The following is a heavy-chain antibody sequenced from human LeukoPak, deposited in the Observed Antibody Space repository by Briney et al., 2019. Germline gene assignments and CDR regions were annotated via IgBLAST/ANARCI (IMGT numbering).Heavy chain of an antibody. V-gene: IGHV3-23*01. CDR1: GFTFNTYA. CDR2: VSSGGGSTGTT. D-gene: IGHD2-21*01. Sequence: GGSLRLSCAASGFTFNTYAMTWVRQAPGKGLEWVSTVSSGGGSTGTTYYADSVKGRFTISRDNSKNTLYLQMNSLRAEDTAVYYCAKDRFKYSGGGMDVWGIGTTVTVSS. J-gene: IGHJ6*04. CDR3: AKDRFKYSGGGMDV.